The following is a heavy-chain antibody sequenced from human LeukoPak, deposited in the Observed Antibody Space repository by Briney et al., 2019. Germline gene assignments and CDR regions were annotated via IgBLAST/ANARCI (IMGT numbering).Heavy chain of an antibody. J-gene: IGHJ4*02. CDR3: AIGGYSYGSAGY. V-gene: IGHV4-39*07. CDR2: IYYSGST. D-gene: IGHD5-18*01. CDR1: GGSISSSSYY. Sequence: PSETLSLTCTVSGGSISSSSYYWGWIRQPPGKGLEWIGSIYYSGSTYYNPSLKSRVTISVDTSKNQFSLKLSSVTAADTAVYYCAIGGYSYGSAGYWGQGTLVTVSS.